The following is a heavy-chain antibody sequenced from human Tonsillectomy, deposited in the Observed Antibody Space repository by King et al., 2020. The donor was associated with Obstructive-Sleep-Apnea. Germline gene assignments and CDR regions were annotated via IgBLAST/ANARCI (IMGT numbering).Heavy chain of an antibody. D-gene: IGHD4-17*01. CDR2: ISGGGFNT. Sequence: VQLVESGGALVQPGGSLRLSCAASGFTFTSYAMTWVRQAPGKGLEWVSTISGGGFNTYYADSEKGRVTIYRDNSKNTLILHMSSLRAEDTAVYYCARSYDYGDVGTFYFDYWGQGTLVTVSS. CDR1: GFTFTSYA. V-gene: IGHV3-23*04. CDR3: ARSYDYGDVGTFYFDY. J-gene: IGHJ4*02.